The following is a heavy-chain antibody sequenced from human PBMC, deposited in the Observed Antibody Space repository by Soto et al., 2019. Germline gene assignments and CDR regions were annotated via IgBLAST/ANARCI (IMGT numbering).Heavy chain of an antibody. D-gene: IGHD3-22*01. J-gene: IGHJ3*02. CDR1: GFTFSSYA. V-gene: IGHV3-23*01. CDR2: ISGSGGST. CDR3: AKLRAVWDYYDSSAKNAFDI. Sequence: GGSLRLSCAASGFTFSSYAMSWVRQAPGKGLEWVSAISGSGGSTYYADSVKGRFTISRDNSKNTLYLQMNSLRAEDTAVYYCAKLRAVWDYYDSSAKNAFDIWGQGTMVTVSS.